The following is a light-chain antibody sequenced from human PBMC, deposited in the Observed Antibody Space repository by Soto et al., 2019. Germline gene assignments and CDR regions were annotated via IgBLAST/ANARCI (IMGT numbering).Light chain of an antibody. CDR1: SSNIGSNT. J-gene: IGLJ3*02. Sequence: QSVLTQPPSASGTPGQRVTISCSGGSSNIGSNTVNWYQQLPGTAPKLLIYSDNQRPSGVPDRFSGSKSGTSASLAISVLQSEDEADYYCAAWDDSLNGWVFGGGTKLTVL. V-gene: IGLV1-44*01. CDR3: AAWDDSLNGWV. CDR2: SDN.